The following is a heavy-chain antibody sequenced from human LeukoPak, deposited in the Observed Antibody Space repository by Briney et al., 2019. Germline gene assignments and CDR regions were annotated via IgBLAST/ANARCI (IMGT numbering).Heavy chain of an antibody. CDR3: ARQFSEF. CDR2: IYPDDSQT. CDR1: GYNFFTYW. Sequence: GESLQISCKASGYNFFTYWIGWVRQIPGKGLEWMAIIYPDDSQTRYSPSFEGQVTISADKSINTAYLQWSSLKASDTAIYYCARQFSEFWGQGTLVTVSS. V-gene: IGHV5-51*01. D-gene: IGHD3-10*01. J-gene: IGHJ4*02.